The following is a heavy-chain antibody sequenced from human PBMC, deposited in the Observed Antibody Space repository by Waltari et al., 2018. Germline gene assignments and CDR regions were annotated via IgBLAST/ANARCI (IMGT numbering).Heavy chain of an antibody. CDR3: ARALYNWRPGGGGAFDI. D-gene: IGHD1-20*01. J-gene: IGHJ3*02. CDR1: GGSFSGYY. V-gene: IGHV4-34*01. CDR2: INHSGST. Sequence: QVQLQQWGAGLLKPSETLSLTCAVYGGSFSGYYWRWIRPPPGKGLEWIGEINHSGSTNYNPSLKSRVTISVDTSKNQFSLKLSSVTAADTAVYYCARALYNWRPGGGGAFDIWGQGTMVTVSS.